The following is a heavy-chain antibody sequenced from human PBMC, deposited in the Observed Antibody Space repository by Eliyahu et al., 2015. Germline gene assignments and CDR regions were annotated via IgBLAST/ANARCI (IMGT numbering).Heavy chain of an antibody. J-gene: IGHJ3*02. CDR3: ARSRLAAQQGAFDI. CDR2: XYPGDSDT. CDR1: GYXXSTYW. Sequence: EVQLVQSGAEVKKPGEFLKXSCXGSGYXXSTYWXGWXRQVPGKGLEWMGMXYPGDSDTRYRPSFQGQVTISADKSISTAYLQWSSLKASDTAMYYCARSRLAAQQGAFDIWGQGTMVTVSS. D-gene: IGHD6-6*01. V-gene: IGHV5-51*01.